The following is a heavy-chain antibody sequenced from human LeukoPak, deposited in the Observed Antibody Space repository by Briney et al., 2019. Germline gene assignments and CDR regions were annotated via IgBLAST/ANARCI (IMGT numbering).Heavy chain of an antibody. J-gene: IGHJ5*02. CDR3: TKGVTVGSYYGGLSWFDP. Sequence: GGSLRLSCAASGFTFSNYAMNWVRQAPGKGLEWVSTISATAGSTYYADSVKGRFTISRDQSKNMVYLQMNSLRAEDTALYYCTKGVTVGSYYGGLSWFDPWGQGTLVTVSS. D-gene: IGHD3-10*01. CDR2: ISATAGST. CDR1: GFTFSNYA. V-gene: IGHV3-23*01.